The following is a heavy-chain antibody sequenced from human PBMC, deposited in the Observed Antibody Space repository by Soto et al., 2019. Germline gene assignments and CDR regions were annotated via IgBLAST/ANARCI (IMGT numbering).Heavy chain of an antibody. Sequence: WVRQAPGKGLEWVSSISSSSSYIYYADSVKGRFTISRDNAKNSLYLQMNSLRAEDTAVYYCALESINTVPILLNWGQGTLVTVSS. CDR3: ALESINTVPILLN. J-gene: IGHJ4*02. V-gene: IGHV3-21*01. D-gene: IGHD2-21*01. CDR2: ISSSSSYI.